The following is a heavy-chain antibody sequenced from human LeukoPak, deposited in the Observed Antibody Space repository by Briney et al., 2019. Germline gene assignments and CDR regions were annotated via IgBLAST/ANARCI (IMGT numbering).Heavy chain of an antibody. CDR1: GYTFTGYY. D-gene: IGHD3-10*01. CDR3: ARDCDYYGSGSYYNFNGMDV. Sequence: ASVKVPCKASGYTFTGYYMHWVRQAPGQGLEWMGWINPNSGGTNYAQKFQGWVTMTRDTSISTAYMELSRLRSDDTAVYYCARDCDYYGSGSYYNFNGMDVWGQGTTVTVSS. V-gene: IGHV1-2*04. J-gene: IGHJ6*02. CDR2: INPNSGGT.